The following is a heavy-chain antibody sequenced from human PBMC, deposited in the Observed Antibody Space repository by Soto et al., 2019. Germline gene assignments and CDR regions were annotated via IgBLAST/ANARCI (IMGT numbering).Heavy chain of an antibody. Sequence: GGSLRLSCTASGFAFNNYAVTWVRQAPGQGLEWVSSITANGDTKYYADFVKGRFTISRDNSQNSLSLHMSSLRADDTAVYYCVRRIYPSSAGGTYDKWGQGTQVTVSS. CDR1: GFAFNNYA. CDR3: VRRIYPSSAGGTYDK. D-gene: IGHD3-22*01. CDR2: ITANGDTK. J-gene: IGHJ4*02. V-gene: IGHV3-23*01.